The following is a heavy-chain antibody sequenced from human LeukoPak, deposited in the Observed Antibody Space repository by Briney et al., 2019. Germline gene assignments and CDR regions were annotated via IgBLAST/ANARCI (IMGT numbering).Heavy chain of an antibody. D-gene: IGHD5-18*01. CDR2: INPSGGST. J-gene: IGHJ4*02. CDR1: GYTFTSYY. CDR3: AREGGYSYGQTFDY. V-gene: IGHV1-46*01. Sequence: GASVKVSCKASGYTFTSYYMHWVRQAPGQGLEWMGIINPSGGSTSYAQKLQGRVTMTTDTSTSTAYMELRSLRSDGTAVYYCAREGGYSYGQTFDYWGQGTLVTVSS.